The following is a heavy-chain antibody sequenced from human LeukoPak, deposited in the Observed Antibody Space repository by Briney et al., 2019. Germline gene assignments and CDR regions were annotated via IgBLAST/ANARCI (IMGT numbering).Heavy chain of an antibody. V-gene: IGHV4-34*01. CDR2: INHSGST. CDR1: GGSFSGYY. J-gene: IGHJ4*02. D-gene: IGHD5-18*01. CDR3: ARGRKWIQLWSTPVAYFDY. Sequence: SETLSLTCAVYGGSFSGYYWSWIRQPQGKGLEWIGEINHSGSTNYHPSLKSRVTISVDTSKNQFSLKLSSVTAADTAVYYCARGRKWIQLWSTPVAYFDYWGQGTLVTVSS.